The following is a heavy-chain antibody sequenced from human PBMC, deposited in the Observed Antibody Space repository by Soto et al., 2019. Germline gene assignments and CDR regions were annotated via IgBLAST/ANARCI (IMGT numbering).Heavy chain of an antibody. Sequence: QVQLVESGGGVVQPGRSLRLSCAASGFTFSSYGMHWVRQAPGKGLEWVAVISYDGSNKYYEDSVKGRFTISRDNSKNTLYLQMNSLRADDTAVYYCAKDVVVGATSGLGDYYYYYGMDVWGQGTTVTVSS. D-gene: IGHD1-26*01. CDR3: AKDVVVGATSGLGDYYYYYGMDV. CDR1: GFTFSSYG. V-gene: IGHV3-30*18. J-gene: IGHJ6*02. CDR2: ISYDGSNK.